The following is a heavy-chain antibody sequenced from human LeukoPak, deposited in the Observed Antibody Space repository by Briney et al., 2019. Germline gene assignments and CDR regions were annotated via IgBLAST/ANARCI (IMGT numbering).Heavy chain of an antibody. V-gene: IGHV1-2*02. J-gene: IGHJ5*02. Sequence: ASVKVSCKASGYTFTGYWMHWVRQAPGQGLEWMGWINPNSGGTNYAQKFQGRVTMTRDTSISTAYMELSSLRSEDTAVYYCARGDAAAGTSNWFDPWGQGTLVTVSS. CDR1: GYTFTGYW. CDR3: ARGDAAAGTSNWFDP. CDR2: INPNSGGT. D-gene: IGHD6-13*01.